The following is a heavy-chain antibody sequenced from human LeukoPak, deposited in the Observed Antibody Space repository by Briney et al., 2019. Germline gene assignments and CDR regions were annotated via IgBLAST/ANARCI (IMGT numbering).Heavy chain of an antibody. CDR1: GFTFSSYA. V-gene: IGHV3-23*01. D-gene: IGHD1-7*01. Sequence: GGSLRLSCAASGFTFSSYAMSWVRQAPGKGLEWVPAISGSGGSTYYADSVKGRFTISRDNSKNTLYLQMNSLRAEDTAVYYCAAVGLTSGTTDYWGQGTLVTVPS. CDR2: ISGSGGST. CDR3: AAVGLTSGTTDY. J-gene: IGHJ4*02.